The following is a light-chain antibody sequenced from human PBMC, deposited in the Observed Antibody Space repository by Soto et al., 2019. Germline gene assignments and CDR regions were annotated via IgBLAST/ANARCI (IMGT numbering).Light chain of an antibody. CDR1: QRVSSSY. V-gene: IGKV3-20*01. Sequence: EIVLTQSPDTLSLSPGERATLSCRASQRVSSSYLAWYQQKPGQAPRLLIYDTSSRATGISDRFSGSGSGTDFTLPISRLEPEDFAVSSCQPFGISPQTFGQGTTVEIK. J-gene: IGKJ1*01. CDR3: QPFGISPQT. CDR2: DTS.